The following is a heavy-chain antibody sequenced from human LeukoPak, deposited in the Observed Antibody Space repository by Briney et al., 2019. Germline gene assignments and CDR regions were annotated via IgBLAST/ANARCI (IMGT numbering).Heavy chain of an antibody. CDR1: GGSFSDYD. Sequence: KPSETLSLTCAAYGGSFSDYDWSWIRQPPGKGLEWLGEDNRGGSTNYNPSLNTRVNMSLDTSKNQFSLKLRPVTAADPAVYYCARQRWGQLLRPDYYYYYMDVWGKGTTVTVSS. J-gene: IGHJ6*03. CDR2: DNRGGST. D-gene: IGHD2-15*01. CDR3: ARQRWGQLLRPDYYYYYMDV. V-gene: IGHV4-34*01.